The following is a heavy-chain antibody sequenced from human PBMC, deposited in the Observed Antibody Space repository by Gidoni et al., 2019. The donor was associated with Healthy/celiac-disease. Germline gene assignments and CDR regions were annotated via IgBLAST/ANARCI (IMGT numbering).Heavy chain of an antibody. D-gene: IGHD3-10*01. J-gene: IGHJ4*02. CDR3: ARGRGYYGSGSNYYFDY. V-gene: IGHV1-3*05. Sequence: QVQLVQSGAEEKKPGASVKVSCKASGYTFTSSAMHWVRQAPGQRLEWMGWINAGNGNTKYSQKFQGRVTITRDTSASTAYMELSSLRSEDTAVYYCARGRGYYGSGSNYYFDYWGQGTLVTVSS. CDR2: INAGNGNT. CDR1: GYTFTSSA.